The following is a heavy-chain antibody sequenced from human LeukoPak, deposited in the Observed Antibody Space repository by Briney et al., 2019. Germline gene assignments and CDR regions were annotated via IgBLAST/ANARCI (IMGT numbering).Heavy chain of an antibody. V-gene: IGHV1-24*01. CDR3: ATAAVDTAMVLDY. Sequence: ASVKVSCKVSGYTLTELSMHWVRQAPGQGLEWMGGFDPEDGETIYAQKFQGRVTMTGDTSTDTAYMELSGLRSEDTAVYYCATAAVDTAMVLDYWGQGTLVTVSS. D-gene: IGHD5-18*01. CDR1: GYTLTELS. J-gene: IGHJ4*02. CDR2: FDPEDGET.